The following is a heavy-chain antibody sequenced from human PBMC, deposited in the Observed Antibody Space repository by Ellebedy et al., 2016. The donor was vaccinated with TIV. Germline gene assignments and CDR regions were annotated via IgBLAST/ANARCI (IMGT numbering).Heavy chain of an antibody. Sequence: SETLSLTCSVSGGSISDTDYYWGWIRRPPGKTLEWIGNIYYSGTTFYNPSLKTRLTISVDTSNNHFSLKVMSVTAADSAVYYCARHNPHDYDEAFDVWGQGTVVIVSS. J-gene: IGHJ3*01. CDR2: IYYSGTT. V-gene: IGHV4-39*01. CDR1: GGSISDTDYY. CDR3: ARHNPHDYDEAFDV. D-gene: IGHD4-17*01.